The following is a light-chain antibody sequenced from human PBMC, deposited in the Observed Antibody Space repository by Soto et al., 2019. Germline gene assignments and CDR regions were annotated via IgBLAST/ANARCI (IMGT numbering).Light chain of an antibody. V-gene: IGKV3-20*01. CDR2: GAS. CDR3: QQYASSQIT. CDR1: QSVSSSY. J-gene: IGKJ5*01. Sequence: EIVLTDSPGTLSLSPGERATLSCRASQSVSSSYLAWYQQKPGQAPRLLIYGASSRATGIPDRFSGSGSGTDFTLTISRLEPEDFAVYYCQQYASSQITFGQGTRLEVK.